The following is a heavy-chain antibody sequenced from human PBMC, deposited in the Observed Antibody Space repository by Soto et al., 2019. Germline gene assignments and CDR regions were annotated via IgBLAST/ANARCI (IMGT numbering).Heavy chain of an antibody. Sequence: VQLVQSGAEVKKPGASVKVSCKASGYTFSRSGISWVRQAPGQGLEWMGWISTYNGDTKYAQKVQGRVTMTIDTSTSTAFMELMSLRSDDTAVYYCARSGSVPYYYYGLDVWGQGTTVTVSS. CDR3: ARSGSVPYYYYGLDV. D-gene: IGHD1-26*01. CDR2: ISTYNGDT. CDR1: GYTFSRSG. J-gene: IGHJ6*02. V-gene: IGHV1-18*01.